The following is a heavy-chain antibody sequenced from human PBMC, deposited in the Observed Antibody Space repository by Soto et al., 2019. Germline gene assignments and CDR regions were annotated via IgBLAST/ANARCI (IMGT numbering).Heavy chain of an antibody. J-gene: IGHJ6*02. V-gene: IGHV1-18*01. CDR3: ARGIVGATYYYYGMDV. Sequence: GASVKVSCKASGYTFTSYGISWVRQAPGQGLEWMGWISAYNGGTNYAQKLQGRVTMTTDTSTSTAYMELRSLRSDDTAVYYCARGIVGATYYYYGMDVWGQGTTVTVSS. CDR1: GYTFTSYG. D-gene: IGHD1-26*01. CDR2: ISAYNGGT.